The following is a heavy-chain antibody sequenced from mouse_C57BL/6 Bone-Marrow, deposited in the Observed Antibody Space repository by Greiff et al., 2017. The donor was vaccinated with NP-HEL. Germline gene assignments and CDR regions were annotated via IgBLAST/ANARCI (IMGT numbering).Heavy chain of an antibody. CDR2: INPGSGGT. Sequence: VMLVESGAELVRPGTSVKVSCKASGYAFTNYLIEWVKQRPGQGLEWIGVINPGSGGTNYNEKFKGKATLTADKSSSTAYMQLSSLTSEDSAVYFCARNYPNFDYWGQGTTLTVSS. J-gene: IGHJ2*01. CDR1: GYAFTNYL. CDR3: ARNYPNFDY. D-gene: IGHD2-1*01. V-gene: IGHV1-54*01.